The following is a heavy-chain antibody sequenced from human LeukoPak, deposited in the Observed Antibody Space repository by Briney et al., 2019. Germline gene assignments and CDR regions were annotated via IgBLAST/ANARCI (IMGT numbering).Heavy chain of an antibody. V-gene: IGHV1-2*02. CDR3: AREYVRTVVTPGDY. CDR2: INPNSGGT. Sequence: ASVKVSCKASGHTFTGYYMHWVRQAPGQGLEWMGWINPNSGGTSYAQKFQGRVTMTRDTSTSTVYMELSSLRSEDTAVYYCAREYVRTVVTPGDYWGQGTLVTVSS. D-gene: IGHD4-23*01. CDR1: GHTFTGYY. J-gene: IGHJ4*02.